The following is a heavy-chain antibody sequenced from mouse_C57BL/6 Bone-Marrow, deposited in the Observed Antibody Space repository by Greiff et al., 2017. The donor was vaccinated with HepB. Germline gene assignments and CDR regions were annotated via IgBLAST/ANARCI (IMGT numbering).Heavy chain of an antibody. D-gene: IGHD1-1*01. CDR1: GFTFSDFY. CDR3: ARDAENYYGIMDY. V-gene: IGHV7-1*01. CDR2: SRNKANDYTT. J-gene: IGHJ4*01. Sequence: DVMLVESGGGLVQSGRSLRLSCATSGFTFSDFYMEWVRQAPGKGLEWIAASRNKANDYTTEYSASVKGRFIVSRDTSQSILYLQMNALRAEDTAIYYCARDAENYYGIMDYWGQGTSVTVSS.